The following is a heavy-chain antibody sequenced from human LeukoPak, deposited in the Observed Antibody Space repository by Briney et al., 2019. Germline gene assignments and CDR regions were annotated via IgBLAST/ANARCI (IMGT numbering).Heavy chain of an antibody. CDR3: AKDGAVRGVMPYYFDY. Sequence: GGSLRLSCAASGFTFSNHGMHWVRQAPGKGLEWVAVISYDGSNKYYTDSVKGRFTISRDSSKNTLYLQMNSLRAEDTAVYYCAKDGAVRGVMPYYFDYWGQGTLVTVSS. CDR2: ISYDGSNK. CDR1: GFTFSNHG. J-gene: IGHJ4*02. V-gene: IGHV3-30*18. D-gene: IGHD3-10*01.